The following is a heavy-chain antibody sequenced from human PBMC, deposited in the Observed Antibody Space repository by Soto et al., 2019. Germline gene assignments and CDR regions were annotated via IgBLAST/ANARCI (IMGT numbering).Heavy chain of an antibody. V-gene: IGHV3-7*01. Sequence: GGSLRLSCAASGFTFSSYWMSWVRQAPGKGLEWVANIKQDGSEKYYVDSVKGRFTISRDNAKNSLYLQMNSLRAEDTAVYYCARAPRSSWYVIDYWGQGTLVTVSS. CDR3: ARAPRSSWYVIDY. CDR2: IKQDGSEK. D-gene: IGHD6-13*01. J-gene: IGHJ4*02. CDR1: GFTFSSYW.